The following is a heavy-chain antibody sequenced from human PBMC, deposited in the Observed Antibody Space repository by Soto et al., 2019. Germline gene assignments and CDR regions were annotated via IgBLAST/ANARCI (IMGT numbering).Heavy chain of an antibody. V-gene: IGHV1-69*01. D-gene: IGHD3-3*01. CDR2: IIPIFGTA. J-gene: IGHJ4*02. Sequence: QVQLVQSGAEVKKPGSSVKVSCKASGGTFSTYAISWVRQAPGQGLEWMGGIIPIFGTANYAQKFQGRVTITADESTSTAYMELSSRTSEDTAVYYCARGHTYYDFWSGYSLDYWGQGTLVTVSS. CDR1: GGTFSTYA. CDR3: ARGHTYYDFWSGYSLDY.